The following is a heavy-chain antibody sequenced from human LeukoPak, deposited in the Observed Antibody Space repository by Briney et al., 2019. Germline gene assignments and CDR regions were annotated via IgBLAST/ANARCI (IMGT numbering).Heavy chain of an antibody. CDR1: GGSISGFFW. J-gene: IGHJ4*02. CDR2: IHHSGNT. D-gene: IGHD3-10*01. V-gene: IGHV4-4*02. CDR3: ASNPTRIWFGEFKAPSYFDY. Sequence: SGTLSLTCAVSGGSISGFFWWTWVRQPPGKGLEWIGEIHHSGNTNYSPSLKSRVTLSVDKSKNQFSLKLSSVTAADTAVYYCASNPTRIWFGEFKAPSYFDYWGQGTLVTVSS.